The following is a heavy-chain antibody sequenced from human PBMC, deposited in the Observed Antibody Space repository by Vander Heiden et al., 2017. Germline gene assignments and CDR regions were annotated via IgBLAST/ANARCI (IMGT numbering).Heavy chain of an antibody. CDR3: ARWDGSSSSWYGEGDAFDI. Sequence: QVQLVESGGGLVKPGGSLRLSCAASGFTFSDYYLCWIRQAPGKGLEWVSYISSSGSTIYYADSVKGRFTISRDNAKNSLYLQMNSLRAEDTAVYYCARWDGSSSSWYGEGDAFDIWGQGTMVTVSS. V-gene: IGHV3-11*01. CDR1: GFTFSDYY. CDR2: ISSSGSTI. J-gene: IGHJ3*02. D-gene: IGHD6-13*01.